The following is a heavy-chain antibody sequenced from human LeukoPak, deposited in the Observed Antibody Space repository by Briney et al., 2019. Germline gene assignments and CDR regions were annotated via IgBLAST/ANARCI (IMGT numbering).Heavy chain of an antibody. CDR3: AKGAPYSSSLSNWFDP. D-gene: IGHD6-6*01. Sequence: GGSLRLSCAASGFTFSSYAMTWVRQPPRKGLEWVSAISGSGGSTHYADSVKGRFTISRDNSKNTLYLQMNSLRAEDTAVYYCAKGAPYSSSLSNWFDPWGQGTLVTVSS. CDR2: ISGSGGST. CDR1: GFTFSSYA. V-gene: IGHV3-23*01. J-gene: IGHJ5*02.